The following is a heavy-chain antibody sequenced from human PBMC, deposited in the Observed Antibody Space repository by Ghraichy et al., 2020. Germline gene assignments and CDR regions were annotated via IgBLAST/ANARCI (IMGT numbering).Heavy chain of an antibody. CDR2: IRYHGSNK. J-gene: IGHJ6*02. V-gene: IGHV3-30*02. Sequence: GGSLRLSCAASGFTFSSYGMHWVRQAPGKGLEWVAFIRYHGSNKYYADSVRGRFTISRDNSKNTLYLQMNSLRAEDTAVYYCAKDNNGLTGMDVWGQGTTVTVSS. CDR3: AKDNNGLTGMDV. D-gene: IGHD1/OR15-1a*01. CDR1: GFTFSSYG.